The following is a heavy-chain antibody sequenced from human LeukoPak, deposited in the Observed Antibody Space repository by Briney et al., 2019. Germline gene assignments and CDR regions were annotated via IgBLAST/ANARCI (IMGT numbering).Heavy chain of an antibody. CDR2: IIPIFGTA. CDR1: GGTFSSYA. D-gene: IGHD2-2*01. V-gene: IGHV1-69*01. CDR3: ASGRDIVVVPAAVPTPGNFYYYYYMDV. Sequence: ASVKVSCKASGGTFSSYAISWVRQAPGQGLEWMGGIIPIFGTANYAQKLQGRVTITADESTSTAYMELSSLRSEDTAVYYCASGRDIVVVPAAVPTPGNFYYYYYMDVWGKGTTVTVSS. J-gene: IGHJ6*03.